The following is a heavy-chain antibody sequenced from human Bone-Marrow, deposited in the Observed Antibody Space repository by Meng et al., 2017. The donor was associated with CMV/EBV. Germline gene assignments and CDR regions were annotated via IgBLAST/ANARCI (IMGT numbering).Heavy chain of an antibody. J-gene: IGHJ4*02. D-gene: IGHD5-18*01. V-gene: IGHV4-34*01. Sequence: GSLRLSCDVYGGSLSNYYWSWIRQPPGKGLEWVGEVHPSGSTNYNASLKNRVTISVDTPQNQSSLNLTSVTAADTAVYSCARGVDAAKVGNYWGQGTLVTVSS. CDR3: ARGVDAAKVGNY. CDR1: GGSLSNYY. CDR2: VHPSGST.